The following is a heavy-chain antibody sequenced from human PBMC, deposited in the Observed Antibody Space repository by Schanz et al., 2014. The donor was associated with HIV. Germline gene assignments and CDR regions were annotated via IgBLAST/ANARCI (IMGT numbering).Heavy chain of an antibody. J-gene: IGHJ6*02. CDR2: IWYDGSSK. CDR1: GFTFSNYG. CDR3: ASGVRGHYYYYAMDV. D-gene: IGHD3-16*01. V-gene: IGHV3-33*08. Sequence: QVQLVESGGGVVQPGRSLRLSCAASGFTFSNYGMNWVRQAPGKGLEWVTVIWYDGSSKYYADSVKGRFTISRDNSKNTLYLQMNSLRADDTAVYYCASGVRGHYYYYAMDVWGQGTTVTVSS.